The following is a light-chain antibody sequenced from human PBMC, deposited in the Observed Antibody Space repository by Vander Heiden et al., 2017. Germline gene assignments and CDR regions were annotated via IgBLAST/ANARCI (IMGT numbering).Light chain of an antibody. J-gene: IGLJ2*01. V-gene: IGLV3-19*01. CDR1: SPRSSC. CDR3: NSRDSSGNHLV. CDR2: GKN. Sequence: SSELTQDPAVSVALGQTVRITCQGDSPRSSCASWSQQKPGQAPVLVIYGKNNPPSGIPDRFSGSSSGNTASLTITGAQAEDEADYYCNSRDSSGNHLVFGGGTKLTVL.